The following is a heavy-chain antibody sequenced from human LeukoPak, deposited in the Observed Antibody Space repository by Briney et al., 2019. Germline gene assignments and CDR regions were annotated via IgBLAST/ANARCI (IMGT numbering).Heavy chain of an antibody. V-gene: IGHV4-59*08. CDR1: GGPISGYY. Sequence: SETLSLTCIVSGGPISGYYWSWIRQPPGQGLEWIANVHDTERTHYNPALKSRVTTSVDTSKSQFSLILTSVTAADTAVYYCARHNDDCIGDTCFLLSFDSWGQGARVTVSS. CDR3: ARHNDDCIGDTCFLLSFDS. CDR2: VHDTERT. D-gene: IGHD2-15*01. J-gene: IGHJ4*02.